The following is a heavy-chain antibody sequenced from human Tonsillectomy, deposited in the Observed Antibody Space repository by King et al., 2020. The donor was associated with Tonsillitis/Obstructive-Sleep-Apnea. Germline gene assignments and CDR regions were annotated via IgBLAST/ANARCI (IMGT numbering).Heavy chain of an antibody. Sequence: VQLVESGGGVVQPGRSLRLSCAASGFTFSSYAMHWVRQAPGKGLEWVAFISCDGSNKYYADSVKGRFTISRDNSKNTLYLQMNSLRAEDTAIYYCARGGYYDFWSVSSGGAFDIWGQGTMVTVSS. CDR3: ARGGYYDFWSVSSGGAFDI. CDR1: GFTFSSYA. J-gene: IGHJ3*02. V-gene: IGHV3-30*04. D-gene: IGHD3-3*01. CDR2: ISCDGSNK.